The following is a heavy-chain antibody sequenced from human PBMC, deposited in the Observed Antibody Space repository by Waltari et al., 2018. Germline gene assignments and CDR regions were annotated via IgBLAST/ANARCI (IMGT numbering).Heavy chain of an antibody. V-gene: IGHV4-38-2*01. Sequence: QVQLQESGPGLVKPSETLSLTCAVSGYSISSGYYWGWLRQPPGKGLDWIGSIYHRWDTYYNPSLKRRVSISVDTSKNQFSLKLRSVTAADTAVYYCARVGLLWFGDRGWFDPWGQGTLVTVSS. CDR1: GYSISSGYY. J-gene: IGHJ5*02. CDR3: ARVGLLWFGDRGWFDP. D-gene: IGHD3-10*01. CDR2: IYHRWDT.